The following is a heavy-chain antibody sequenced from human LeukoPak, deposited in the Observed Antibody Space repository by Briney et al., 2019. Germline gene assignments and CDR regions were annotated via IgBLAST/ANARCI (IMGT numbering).Heavy chain of an antibody. J-gene: IGHJ4*02. D-gene: IGHD6-13*01. V-gene: IGHV3-48*03. Sequence: PGGSLRLSCAASGFTFSSYEMNWVRPAPGKGLEWVSYISSSGTTIYYADSVKGRFTISRDNAKNSLYLQMNSLRAEDTAVYYCARVEQQQFNYWGQGTLVTVSS. CDR2: ISSSGTTI. CDR3: ARVEQQQFNY. CDR1: GFTFSSYE.